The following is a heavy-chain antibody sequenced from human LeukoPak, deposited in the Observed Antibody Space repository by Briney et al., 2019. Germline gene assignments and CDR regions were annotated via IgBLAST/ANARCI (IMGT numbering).Heavy chain of an antibody. V-gene: IGHV4-4*07. CDR3: ARAWQWLPLDS. CDR1: GGSISSYY. Sequence: PSETLSLTCTVSGGSISSYYWSWIPQPAGKGREWIGRIHTSGSTNYNASVKSRVIMSVDTSKNQFSLKVTSVTAADAAVYYCARAWQWLPLDSWGQGTLVTASS. D-gene: IGHD6-19*01. CDR2: IHTSGST. J-gene: IGHJ4*02.